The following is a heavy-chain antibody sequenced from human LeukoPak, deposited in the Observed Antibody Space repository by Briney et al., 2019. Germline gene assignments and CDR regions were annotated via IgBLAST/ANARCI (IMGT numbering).Heavy chain of an antibody. Sequence: GRSLRLSCAASGFTFSSYGMHWVRQAPGKGLEWVAVISYDGSNKYYADSVKGRFTISRDNSKNTLYLQMNSLRAEDTAVYYCARNDILTGFDYWGQGTLVTVSS. J-gene: IGHJ4*02. CDR1: GFTFSSYG. CDR2: ISYDGSNK. V-gene: IGHV3-30*03. D-gene: IGHD3-9*01. CDR3: ARNDILTGFDY.